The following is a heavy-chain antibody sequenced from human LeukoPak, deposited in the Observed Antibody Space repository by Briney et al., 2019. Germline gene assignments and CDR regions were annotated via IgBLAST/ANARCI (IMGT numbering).Heavy chain of an antibody. V-gene: IGHV3-48*03. D-gene: IGHD5-12*01. J-gene: IGHJ4*02. CDR1: GFTFSSYE. CDR2: ISSSGSTI. Sequence: GGSLRLSCAASGFTFSSYEMNWVRQAPGKGLEWVSYISSSGSTIYYADSVKGRFTISRDNAKNSLYLQMNSLRAKDTAVYYCARDDIVATSIDYWGQGTLVTVSS. CDR3: ARDDIVATSIDY.